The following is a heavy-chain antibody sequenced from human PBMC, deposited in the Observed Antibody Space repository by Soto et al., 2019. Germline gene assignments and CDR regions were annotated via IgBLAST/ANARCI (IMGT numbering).Heavy chain of an antibody. CDR1: GFTFNSYA. V-gene: IGHV3-23*01. CDR3: AKGCGDYLRDFDN. CDR2: ISASGRST. Sequence: EVQLLESGGGLVQPGGSLRLSCAASGFTFNSYAISWVRQAPGKGLEWVSGISASGRSTYYADSVQGRFAISRDNSKNTLYLQMNSLRADDTAVYFCAKGCGDYLRDFDNWGQGTLVNVSS. J-gene: IGHJ4*02. D-gene: IGHD4-17*01.